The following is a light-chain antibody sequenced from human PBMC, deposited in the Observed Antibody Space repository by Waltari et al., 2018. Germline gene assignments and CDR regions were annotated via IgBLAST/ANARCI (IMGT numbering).Light chain of an antibody. CDR1: QSIGTS. CDR2: YAS. V-gene: IGKV6-21*01. Sequence: EIVLTQSPDFQSVTPKEKVTISCRASQSIGTSLHWYHQKPGQSPKLLSKYASQSFSGVPPGVSGTGAETDFTLTIDRLEPEDAATYYCQQSGGSQSFGGGTKVEIK. CDR3: QQSGGSQS. J-gene: IGKJ4*01.